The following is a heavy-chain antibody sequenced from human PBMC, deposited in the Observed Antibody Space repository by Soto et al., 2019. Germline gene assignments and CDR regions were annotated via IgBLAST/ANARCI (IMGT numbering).Heavy chain of an antibody. CDR1: GYTFVDYA. Sequence: QVQLVQSGAEVKRPGAAVKVSCRASGYTFVDYALHWVRQAPGQGREWVGWLNPNTGNIKYSHKFEDRVSITRDTATSTANKELRGLRSEDTNVYFCSREAIVAENWFDNWGQGTLVTVTS. CDR3: SREAIVAENWFDN. D-gene: IGHD5-12*01. V-gene: IGHV1-3*01. J-gene: IGHJ5*02. CDR2: LNPNTGNI.